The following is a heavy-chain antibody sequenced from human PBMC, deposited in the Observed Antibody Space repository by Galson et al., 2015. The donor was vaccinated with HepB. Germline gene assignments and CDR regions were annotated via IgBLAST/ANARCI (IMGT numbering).Heavy chain of an antibody. J-gene: IGHJ4*02. V-gene: IGHV3-49*03. CDR1: GFTFGDYA. Sequence: SLRLSCAASGFTFGDYAMSWFRQAPGKGLEWVGFIRSKAYGGTTEYAASVKGRFTISRDDSKSIAYLQMNSLKTEDTAVYYCTRGPGDDSSGFGYFDYWGQGTLVTVSS. CDR3: TRGPGDDSSGFGYFDY. CDR2: IRSKAYGGTT. D-gene: IGHD3-22*01.